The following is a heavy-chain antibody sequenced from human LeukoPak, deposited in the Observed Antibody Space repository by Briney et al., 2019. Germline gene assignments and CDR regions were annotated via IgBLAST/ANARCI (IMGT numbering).Heavy chain of an antibody. CDR3: ARDRSRAEDY. V-gene: IGHV3-23*01. CDR1: GFTFSSYA. J-gene: IGHJ4*02. CDR2: ISGSGGST. D-gene: IGHD1-26*01. Sequence: GGSLRLSCAASGFTFSSYAMNWVRQAPGKGLEWVSAISGSGGSTYYADSVKGRFTISRDNAKNTLYLQMNSLRAEDTAVYYCARDRSRAEDYWGQGTLVTVSS.